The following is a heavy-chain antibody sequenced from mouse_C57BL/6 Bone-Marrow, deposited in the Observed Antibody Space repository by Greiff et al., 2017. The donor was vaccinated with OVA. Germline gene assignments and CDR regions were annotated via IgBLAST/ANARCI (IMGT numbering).Heavy chain of an antibody. CDR1: GYTFTSYW. V-gene: IGHV1-61*01. Sequence: QVQLQQPGAELVRPGSSAPPSCNASGYTFTSYWMDWVKQRPGQGLEWIGNIYPSDSETHYNQKFKDKATLTVDKSSSTAYMQLSSLTSEDSAVYYCARSQIYYYGSSYFAYWGQGTLVTVSA. D-gene: IGHD1-1*01. CDR2: IYPSDSET. J-gene: IGHJ3*01. CDR3: ARSQIYYYGSSYFAY.